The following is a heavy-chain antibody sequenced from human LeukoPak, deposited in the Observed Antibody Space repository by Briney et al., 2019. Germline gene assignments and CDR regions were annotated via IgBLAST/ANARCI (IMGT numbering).Heavy chain of an antibody. CDR3: AKGEKTRPFGGVIDY. V-gene: IGHV3-7*03. CDR2: INHNGNVN. D-gene: IGHD3-16*02. Sequence: PGGSLRLSCAASGFTFSSYWMNWARQAPGKGLEWVASINHNGNVNYYVNSVKGRFTISRDNAKNSLYLQMNSLRAEDTAVYYCAKGEKTRPFGGVIDYWGQGTLVTVSS. CDR1: GFTFSSYW. J-gene: IGHJ4*02.